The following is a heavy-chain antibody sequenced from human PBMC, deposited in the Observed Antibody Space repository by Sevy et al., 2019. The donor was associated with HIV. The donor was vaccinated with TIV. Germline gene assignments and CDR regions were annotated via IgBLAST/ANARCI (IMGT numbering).Heavy chain of an antibody. CDR3: AKESGVGYNRKLHFYYYHMAV. V-gene: IGHV3-33*03. CDR2: IYYDGSNK. D-gene: IGHD3-3*01. CDR1: GFTFRDYG. Sequence: GGSLRLSCVASGFTFRDYGMYWVRQAPGKGLEWVASIYYDGSNKNYGNSVKGRFTVSRDNPGNTLYLQMNSLRVGDSGVYYCAKESGVGYNRKLHFYYYHMAVWGNGTTVTVSS. J-gene: IGHJ6*03.